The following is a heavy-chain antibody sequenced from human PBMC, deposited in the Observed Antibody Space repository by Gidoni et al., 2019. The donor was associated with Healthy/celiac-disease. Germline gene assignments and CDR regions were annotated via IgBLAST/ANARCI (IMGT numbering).Heavy chain of an antibody. V-gene: IGHV4-39*01. Sequence: QLQLQESGPGLVKPSETLSLTCTVSGGSIRSSSYYWGWIRQPPGKGLEWIGSIYYSVSTYYNPSLKSRVTISVYTSKNQFSLKLSSVTAADTAVYYCARTYYDFWSGYYGYYFDYWGQGTLVTVSS. CDR2: IYYSVST. J-gene: IGHJ4*02. CDR1: GGSIRSSSYY. D-gene: IGHD3-3*01. CDR3: ARTYYDFWSGYYGYYFDY.